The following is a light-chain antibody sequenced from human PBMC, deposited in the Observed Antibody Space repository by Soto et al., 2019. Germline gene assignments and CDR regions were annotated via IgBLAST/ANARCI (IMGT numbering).Light chain of an antibody. CDR2: GAS. CDR1: QSVSNNY. V-gene: IGKV3-20*01. Sequence: EIVLTQSPGTLSLSPGERATLSCRASQSVSNNYLAWYQQKPGQAPRLLIYGASNRATGIQDRFSGSGSGTDFTLTISRLESEDFAVYYCQQYGSSGTFGQETKVEIK. J-gene: IGKJ1*01. CDR3: QQYGSSGT.